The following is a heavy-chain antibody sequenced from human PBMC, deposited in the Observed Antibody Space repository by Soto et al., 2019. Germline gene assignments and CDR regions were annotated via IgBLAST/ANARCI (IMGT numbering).Heavy chain of an antibody. CDR1: GYTNTIYG. CDR3: ARSGVNYDYVWGSYRPQLYYFDY. V-gene: IGHV1-18*01. J-gene: IGHJ4*02. Sequence: ALVKVACKASGYTNTIYGSSWVRQKNRQGLEWLGWISAYNGNTNYAQKLQGRVTMTTDTSTSTAYMELRSLRSDDTAVYYCARSGVNYDYVWGSYRPQLYYFDYWGQGTLVTVSS. D-gene: IGHD3-16*02. CDR2: ISAYNGNT.